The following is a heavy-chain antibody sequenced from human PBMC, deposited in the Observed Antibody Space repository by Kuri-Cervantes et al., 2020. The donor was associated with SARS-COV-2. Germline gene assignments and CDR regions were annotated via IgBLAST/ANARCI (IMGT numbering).Heavy chain of an antibody. CDR2: INPNSGGT. D-gene: IGHD3-9*01. CDR3: ARDLRYFDWPLISDY. V-gene: IGHV1-2*02. CDR1: GYTFTGYY. Sequence: ASVKVSCKASGYTFTGYYMHWVRQAPGQGLEWMGWINPNSGGTNYAQKLQGRVTMTTDTSTSTAYMELRNLRSDDTAVYYCARDLRYFDWPLISDYWGQGTLVTVSS. J-gene: IGHJ4*02.